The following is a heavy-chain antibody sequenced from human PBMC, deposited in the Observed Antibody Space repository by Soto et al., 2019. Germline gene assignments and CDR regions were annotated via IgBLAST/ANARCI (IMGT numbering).Heavy chain of an antibody. Sequence: QVQLQQWGAGLLKPSETLSLTCAVYGGSFSGYYWSWIRQPPGKGLEWIGEINHSGSTNYNPSLKSRGTISVDTSKNQFSLKLSSVTAADTAVYYCARGARYSSGWYGVRKGNFDYWGQGTLVTVSS. V-gene: IGHV4-34*01. CDR2: INHSGST. D-gene: IGHD6-19*01. CDR3: ARGARYSSGWYGVRKGNFDY. CDR1: GGSFSGYY. J-gene: IGHJ4*02.